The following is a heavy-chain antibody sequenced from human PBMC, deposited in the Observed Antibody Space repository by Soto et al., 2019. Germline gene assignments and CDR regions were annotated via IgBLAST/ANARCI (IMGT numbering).Heavy chain of an antibody. V-gene: IGHV1-18*01. Sequence: ASVKVSCKASGYTFTSYGISWVRQAPGQGLEWMGWISAYNGNTNYAQKLQGRVTMTTDTSTSTAYMELRSLRSDDAAVYYCARDQFDSYGPKGGLDYWGQGSLVTVSS. CDR2: ISAYNGNT. J-gene: IGHJ4*02. CDR3: ARDQFDSYGPKGGLDY. CDR1: GYTFTSYG. D-gene: IGHD5-18*01.